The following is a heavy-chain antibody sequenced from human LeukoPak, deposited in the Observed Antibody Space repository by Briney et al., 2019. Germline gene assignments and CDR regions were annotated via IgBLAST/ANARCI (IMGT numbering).Heavy chain of an antibody. CDR2: INPNSGGT. Sequence: GGSLRLSCAVSGYTFTGYYMHWVRQAPGQGLEWMGWINPNSGGTNYAQKFQGRVTMTGDTSISTAYMELSRLRSDDTAVYYCARVLTGYSSGWYFPIYDYWGQGTLVTVSS. CDR1: GYTFTGYY. D-gene: IGHD6-19*01. J-gene: IGHJ4*02. V-gene: IGHV1-2*02. CDR3: ARVLTGYSSGWYFPIYDY.